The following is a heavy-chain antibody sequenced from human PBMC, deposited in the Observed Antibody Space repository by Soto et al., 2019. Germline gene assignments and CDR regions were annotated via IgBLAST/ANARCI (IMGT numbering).Heavy chain of an antibody. D-gene: IGHD3-16*01. CDR2: IYYSGST. Sequence: SETLSLTCTVSGGSISSGGYYWSWIRQHPGKGLEWIGYIYYSGSTYYNPSLKSRVTISVDTSKNQFSLKLSSVTAADTAVYYCARRRGHDYIWGTFDYWGQGTLVTVSS. CDR3: ARRRGHDYIWGTFDY. J-gene: IGHJ4*02. V-gene: IGHV4-31*03. CDR1: GGSISSGGYY.